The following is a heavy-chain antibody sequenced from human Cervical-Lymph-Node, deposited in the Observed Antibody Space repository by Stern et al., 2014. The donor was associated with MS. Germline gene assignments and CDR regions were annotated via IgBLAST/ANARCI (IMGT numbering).Heavy chain of an antibody. Sequence: QVQLQESGPGLVKPSETLSLTCTVSGGSVSSGTYYWSWMRQSPGQGLVWIGDIYFSGSTNYNSSLKSRVTISADTSKNQFSLKLSSVTAADTAVYYCARDRLRDAFDIWGQGTMVTVSS. D-gene: IGHD4-17*01. CDR1: GGSVSSGTYY. J-gene: IGHJ3*02. CDR2: IYFSGST. CDR3: ARDRLRDAFDI. V-gene: IGHV4-61*01.